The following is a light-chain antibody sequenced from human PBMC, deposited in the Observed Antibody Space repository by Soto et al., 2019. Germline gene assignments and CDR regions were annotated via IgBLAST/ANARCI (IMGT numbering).Light chain of an antibody. J-gene: IGKJ4*01. V-gene: IGKV3-15*01. CDR3: QQYNNWPPDT. CDR2: GAS. CDR1: QSVRSN. Sequence: EIVLTQSPATLSVSPGEGASLSCRASQSVRSNLAWYQQKPGQAPRLLIYGASTRATGIPARFSGSGSGTEFTLTISSLQSEDFAVYYCQQYNNWPPDTFGGGTKVDIK.